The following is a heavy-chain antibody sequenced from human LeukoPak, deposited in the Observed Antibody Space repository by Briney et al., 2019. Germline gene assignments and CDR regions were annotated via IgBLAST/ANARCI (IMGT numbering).Heavy chain of an antibody. Sequence: PGESLRLTCGASGFXFSSYSLNWVRQAPGKGLEWVSSISSSGNYIYYADSVKGRFTISRDNAKNSLHLQMNSLRAEDTAVYYCARRGTYAFDIWGQGTVVTVSS. CDR1: GFXFSSYS. D-gene: IGHD3-16*01. J-gene: IGHJ3*02. V-gene: IGHV3-21*01. CDR3: ARRGTYAFDI. CDR2: ISSSGNYI.